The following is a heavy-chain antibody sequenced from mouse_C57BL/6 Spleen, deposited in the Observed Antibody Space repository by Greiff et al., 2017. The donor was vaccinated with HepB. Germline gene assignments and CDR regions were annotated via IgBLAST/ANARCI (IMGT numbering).Heavy chain of an antibody. D-gene: IGHD2-3*01. CDR3: AREGLLGYAMDY. J-gene: IGHJ4*01. CDR1: GFTFSSYT. V-gene: IGHV5-9*01. CDR2: ISGGGGNT. Sequence: EVKLVESGGGLVKPGGSLKLSCAASGFTFSSYTMSWVRQTPEKRLEWVATISGGGGNTYYPDSVKGRFTISRDNAKNTLYLQMSSLRSEDTALYYCAREGLLGYAMDYWGQGTSVTVSS.